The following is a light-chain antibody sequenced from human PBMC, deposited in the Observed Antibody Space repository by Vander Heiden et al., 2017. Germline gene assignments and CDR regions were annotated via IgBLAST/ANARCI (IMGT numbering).Light chain of an antibody. J-gene: IGLJ2*01. CDR3: ASWDFNLNVVV. Sequence: QSVLTHPPSASGTPGQRVTVSCSGSNSDIGRNTVNWYQKLPGTAPKLLIYSNSERPSGVSDRFSGSKSGTSASLAISGLQSEDEADYYCASWDFNLNVVVFGGGTTLTVL. CDR2: SNS. CDR1: NSDIGRNT. V-gene: IGLV1-44*01.